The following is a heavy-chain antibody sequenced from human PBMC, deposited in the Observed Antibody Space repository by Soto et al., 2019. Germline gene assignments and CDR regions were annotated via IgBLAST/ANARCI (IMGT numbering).Heavy chain of an antibody. CDR1: GFTFSSYD. D-gene: IGHD7-27*01. V-gene: IGHV3-13*04. Sequence: EVQLVESGGGLVQPGGSLRLSCAASGFTFSSYDMHWVRQATGKGLEWVSAIGTAGDTYYPGSVKGRFTISRADAKNSLYLQMNSLRAGDTAVYYCARGELGIVRSYWYFDLWGRGTLVTVSS. CDR3: ARGELGIVRSYWYFDL. CDR2: IGTAGDT. J-gene: IGHJ2*01.